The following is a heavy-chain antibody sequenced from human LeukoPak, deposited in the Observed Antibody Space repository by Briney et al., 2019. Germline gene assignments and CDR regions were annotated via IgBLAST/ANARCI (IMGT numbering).Heavy chain of an antibody. CDR1: GFTFSSYW. J-gene: IGHJ4*02. CDR3: ARVKSGSFDY. D-gene: IGHD2-15*01. Sequence: GGSLRLSCAASGFTFSSYWMTWVRQAPGKGLEWVANINPDGSATYYVDSMKGRFTISRDNAKNSLYLQMNSLRAEDTAVYYCARVKSGSFDYWGRGTLVTVSS. CDR2: INPDGSAT. V-gene: IGHV3-7*01.